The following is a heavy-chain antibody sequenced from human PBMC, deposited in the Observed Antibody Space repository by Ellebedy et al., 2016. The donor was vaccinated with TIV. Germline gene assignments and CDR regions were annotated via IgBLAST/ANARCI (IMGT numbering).Heavy chain of an antibody. V-gene: IGHV1-24*01. J-gene: IGHJ4*02. D-gene: IGHD6-19*01. Sequence: AASVKVSCKVSGYTLTELSMHWVRQAPGKGLEWMGGFDPEDGETIYAQKFQGRVTMTEHTSTDTAYMELSSLRSEDTAVYYCATDRKYSSCWLCYYWGQGTLVTVSS. CDR1: GYTLTELS. CDR3: ATDRKYSSCWLCYY. CDR2: FDPEDGET.